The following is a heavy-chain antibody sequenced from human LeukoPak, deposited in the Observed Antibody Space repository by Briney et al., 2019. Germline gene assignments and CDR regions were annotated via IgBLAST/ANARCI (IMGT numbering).Heavy chain of an antibody. CDR3: VQNIPGTIEH. D-gene: IGHD1-7*01. CDR1: GGSISSSSYY. V-gene: IGHV4-39*01. CDR2: IHYRGST. Sequence: PSETLSLTCTVSGGSISSSSYYWGWIRQPPGKGLEWIGSIHYRGSTSYNPSLKSRVTISVDTSKNQFSLKLSSVTAADTAVYYCVQNIPGTIEHWGQGALVTVSS. J-gene: IGHJ1*01.